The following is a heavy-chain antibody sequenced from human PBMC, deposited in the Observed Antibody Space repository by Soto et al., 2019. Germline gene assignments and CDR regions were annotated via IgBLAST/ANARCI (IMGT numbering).Heavy chain of an antibody. J-gene: IGHJ5*02. D-gene: IGHD3-9*01. V-gene: IGHV1-18*01. CDR3: ARDRGYDILTGTYNWFDP. CDR2: ISAYNGNT. Sequence: ASVKVSCKASGYTFTSYGISWVRQAPGQGLEWMGWISAYNGNTNYAQKLQGRVTMTTDTSTSTAYMELRSLRSDDTAVYYCARDRGYDILTGTYNWFDPWGQGTLVTVAS. CDR1: GYTFTSYG.